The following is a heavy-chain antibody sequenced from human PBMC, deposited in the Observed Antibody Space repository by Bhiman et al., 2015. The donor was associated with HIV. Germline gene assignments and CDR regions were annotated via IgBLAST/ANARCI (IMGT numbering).Heavy chain of an antibody. J-gene: IGHJ4*02. Sequence: VQLVQSGGGLVQPGRSLRLSCVASGFRFSFHGMHWVRQAPGKGLEWVSSISSSSSYIYYADSVKGRFTISRDNAKNSLYLQMNSLRAEDTAVYYCATEPGGTTQGRFDYWGQGTLVTVSS. CDR3: ATEPGGTTQGRFDY. D-gene: IGHD1-7*01. CDR1: GFRFSFHG. V-gene: IGHV3-21*03. CDR2: ISSSSSYI.